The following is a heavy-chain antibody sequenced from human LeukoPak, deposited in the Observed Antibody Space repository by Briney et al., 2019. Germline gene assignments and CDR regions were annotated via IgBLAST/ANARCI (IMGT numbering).Heavy chain of an antibody. CDR1: GFTFSSYS. CDR2: ISSSSNYI. V-gene: IGHV3-21*01. D-gene: IGHD3-10*01. CDR3: ARDLYGSGIVIDY. J-gene: IGHJ4*02. Sequence: NPGGSLRLSCAASGFTFSSYSMNWVRQAPGQGLEWVSCISSSSNYIYYADSVKGRFTISRDNAKNSLYLQMNSLRAEDTAVYYCARDLYGSGIVIDYWGQGTLVTVSS.